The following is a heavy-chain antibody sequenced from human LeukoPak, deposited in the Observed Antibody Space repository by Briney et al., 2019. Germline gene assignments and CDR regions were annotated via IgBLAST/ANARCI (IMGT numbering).Heavy chain of an antibody. V-gene: IGHV4-59*08. CDR1: GGSISSYY. CDR2: IYYSGST. D-gene: IGHD3/OR15-3a*01. J-gene: IGHJ4*02. Sequence: PETLSLTCTVSGGSISSYYWSWIRQPPGKGLEWIGYIYYSGSTNYNPSLTRRVTISVDTSKNQFSLKLSSVTAADTAVYYCARLRRGLYYFDYWGQGTLVTVSS. CDR3: ARLRRGLYYFDY.